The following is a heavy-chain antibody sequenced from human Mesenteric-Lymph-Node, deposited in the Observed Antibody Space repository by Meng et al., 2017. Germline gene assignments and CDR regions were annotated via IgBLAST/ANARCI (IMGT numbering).Heavy chain of an antibody. CDR2: IWYDGSNK. D-gene: IGHD6-13*01. J-gene: IGHJ3*02. CDR1: GFTFSSYG. Sequence: GESLKISCAASGFTFSSYGMHWVRQAPGKGLEWVAVIWYDGSNKYYADSVKGRFTISRDNSKNTLYLQMNSLRAEDTAVYYCARVAHSSSWYEGAFDIWGQGTMVTVSS. CDR3: ARVAHSSSWYEGAFDI. V-gene: IGHV3-33*01.